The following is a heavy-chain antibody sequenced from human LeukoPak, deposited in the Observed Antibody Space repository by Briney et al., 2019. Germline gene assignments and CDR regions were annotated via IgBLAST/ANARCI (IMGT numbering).Heavy chain of an antibody. D-gene: IGHD5-18*01. Sequence: GASVKVSCKASGYTFTSYAMHWVRQAPGQRLEWMGWINAGNGNTEYSQKFQGRVTITRDTSASTAYMELSSLRSEDTAVYYCARGRIQLPPTASSLDYWGQGTLVTVSS. CDR3: ARGRIQLPPTASSLDY. CDR2: INAGNGNT. V-gene: IGHV1-3*01. J-gene: IGHJ4*02. CDR1: GYTFTSYA.